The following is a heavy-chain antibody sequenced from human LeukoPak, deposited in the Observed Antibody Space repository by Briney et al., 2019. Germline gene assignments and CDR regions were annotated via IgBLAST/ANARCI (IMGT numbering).Heavy chain of an antibody. D-gene: IGHD6-19*01. CDR3: ARDTGPQWLVQYYYYMDV. J-gene: IGHJ6*03. V-gene: IGHV1-46*01. CDR2: INPSGGST. CDR1: GYTFTSYY. Sequence: ASVKVSCKASGYTFTSYYMHWVRQAPGQGLEWMGIINPSGGSTSYAQKFQGRVTMTRDMSISTAYMELSRLRSDDTAVYYCARDTGPQWLVQYYYYMDVWGKGTTVTVSS.